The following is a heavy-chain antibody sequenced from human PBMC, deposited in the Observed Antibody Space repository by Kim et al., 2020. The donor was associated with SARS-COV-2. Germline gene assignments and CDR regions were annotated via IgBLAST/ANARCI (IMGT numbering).Heavy chain of an antibody. CDR1: GFTFSSYG. D-gene: IGHD2-8*02. Sequence: GGSLRLSCAASGFTFSSYGMHWVRQAPGKGLEWVAVISYDGSNKYYADSVKGRFTISRDNSKNTLYLQMNSLRAEDTAVYYCAKGAWSQITIDYWGQGTLVTVSS. CDR3: AKGAWSQITIDY. CDR2: ISYDGSNK. J-gene: IGHJ4*02. V-gene: IGHV3-30*18.